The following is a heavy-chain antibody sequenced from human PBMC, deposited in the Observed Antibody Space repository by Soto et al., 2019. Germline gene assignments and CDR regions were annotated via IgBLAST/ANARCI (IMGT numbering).Heavy chain of an antibody. J-gene: IGHJ6*02. D-gene: IGHD6-6*01. CDR3: ASWYSSSYGGVWGYYYGMDV. Sequence: XECLRLSCAASGFTFSSNYTSWVRQAPGKGLEWVSVIYSGGSTYYADSVKGRFTISRDNSKNTLYLQMNSLRAEDTAVYYCASWYSSSYGGVWGYYYGMDVWGQGTTVTVSS. CDR1: GFTFSSNY. V-gene: IGHV3-53*01. CDR2: IYSGGST.